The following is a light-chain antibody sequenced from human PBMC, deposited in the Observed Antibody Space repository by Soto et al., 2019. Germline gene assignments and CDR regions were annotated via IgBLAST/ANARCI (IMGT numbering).Light chain of an antibody. Sequence: EIVLTQSPGTLSLSPGERATLSCRASQSVTSTFLAWYQQRPGQAPSLLIYDASSRATGSPDRFSGSGSGTDFTLTISRLEPEDSAVYYCQQYGSSPRTFGQGTKVEIK. CDR1: QSVTSTF. CDR3: QQYGSSPRT. CDR2: DAS. V-gene: IGKV3-20*01. J-gene: IGKJ1*01.